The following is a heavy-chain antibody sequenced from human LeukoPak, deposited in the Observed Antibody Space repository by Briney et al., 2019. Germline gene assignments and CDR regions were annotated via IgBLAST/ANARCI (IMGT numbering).Heavy chain of an antibody. Sequence: PGGSLSLSCSASGFTFNTYAMSWLRPAPGKGLEWVSGISGSGSGSGGSPYYADSVKGRFTISRDNSKTTLYLQMISLRVEDTAVYYCVKDVLRYNVDIVVTIPDNGGGGTLVTVSS. V-gene: IGHV3-23*01. CDR1: GFTFNTYA. D-gene: IGHD5-12*01. CDR2: ISGSGSGSGGSP. J-gene: IGHJ4*02. CDR3: VKDVLRYNVDIVVTIPDN.